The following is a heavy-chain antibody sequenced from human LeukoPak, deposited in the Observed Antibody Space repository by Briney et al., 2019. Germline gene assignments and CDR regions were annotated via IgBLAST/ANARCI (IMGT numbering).Heavy chain of an antibody. CDR3: ARDLVAADVY. Sequence: PGGSLRLSCAASGFTFSSFSMSWVRQAPGKGLEWVANIKQDGSEKYYVDSVKGRFTISRDNAKNSLYLQMNSLRAEDTAVYYCARDLVAADVYWGQGTLVTVSS. CDR2: IKQDGSEK. CDR1: GFTFSSFS. D-gene: IGHD6-13*01. V-gene: IGHV3-7*01. J-gene: IGHJ4*02.